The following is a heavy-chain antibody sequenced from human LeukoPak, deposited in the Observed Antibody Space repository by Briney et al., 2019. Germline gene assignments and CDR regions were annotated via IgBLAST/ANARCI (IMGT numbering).Heavy chain of an antibody. CDR2: IMGDVGST. V-gene: IGHV3-23*01. D-gene: IGHD2-2*01. Sequence: PGGSLTLSCAVSGHPLGSYYVSWVRQPPAGWLGWDTAIMGDVGSTYYADSVKGRFTISRDNSKNTLYLQMNSLRAEDTAVYYCAKDDGVYCSSTSCWDDAFDVWGRGTMVTVSS. CDR1: GHPLGSYY. J-gene: IGHJ3*01. CDR3: AKDDGVYCSSTSCWDDAFDV.